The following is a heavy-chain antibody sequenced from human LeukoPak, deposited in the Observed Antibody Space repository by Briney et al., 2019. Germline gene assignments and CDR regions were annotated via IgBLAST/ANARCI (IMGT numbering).Heavy chain of an antibody. CDR2: IKQDGSEK. V-gene: IGHV3-7*01. D-gene: IGHD6-13*01. J-gene: IGHJ4*02. Sequence: GGSLRLSCAASGFTFSSYWMTWVRQAPGKGLEWVANIKQDGSEKYYVDSVEGRFTISRDNAKNSLYLQMNSLRAEDTAVYYCARDPYEQQLADYWGQGTLVTVSS. CDR1: GFTFSSYW. CDR3: ARDPYEQQLADY.